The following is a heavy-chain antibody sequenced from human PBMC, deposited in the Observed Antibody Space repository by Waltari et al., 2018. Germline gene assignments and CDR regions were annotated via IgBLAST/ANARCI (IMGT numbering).Heavy chain of an antibody. Sequence: EVQLVESGGGLVQPGRSLRLSCAASGFTFDDYAMHWVRQAPGKGLEWVSGISWNSGSIGYADSVKGRFTISRDNAKNSLYLQMNSLRAEDMALYYCAKDSGSYYDYFDYWGQGTLVTVSS. CDR2: ISWNSGSI. CDR1: GFTFDDYA. V-gene: IGHV3-9*03. J-gene: IGHJ4*02. CDR3: AKDSGSYYDYFDY. D-gene: IGHD1-26*01.